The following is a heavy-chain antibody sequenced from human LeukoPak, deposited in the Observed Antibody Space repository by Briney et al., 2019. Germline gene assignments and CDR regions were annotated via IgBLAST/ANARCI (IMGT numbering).Heavy chain of an antibody. D-gene: IGHD4-17*01. J-gene: IGHJ4*02. CDR1: EFIFSSYA. Sequence: PGGSLRLSCTVSEFIFSSYAMSWVRQAPGKGLEWVSAISGSGGSTYYADSVKGRFTISRDNSKNTLYLQMNSLRAEDTAVYYCAKEGDGYGDYAEFDYWGQGTLVTVSS. CDR2: ISGSGGST. V-gene: IGHV3-23*01. CDR3: AKEGDGYGDYAEFDY.